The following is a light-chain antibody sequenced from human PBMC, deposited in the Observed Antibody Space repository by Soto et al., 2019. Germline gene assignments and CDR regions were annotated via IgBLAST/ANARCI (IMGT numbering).Light chain of an antibody. CDR2: GAS. V-gene: IGKV3-15*01. Sequence: EIVMTQAPATLSVSPGERATLSCRASLSVNSNLAWYQQKPGQAPRLLIYGASTRATGIPARFSGSGSGTEFTLTISSLQSEDFAVYYCQQYNNWPPTFGQGTRLEIK. J-gene: IGKJ5*01. CDR1: LSVNSN. CDR3: QQYNNWPPT.